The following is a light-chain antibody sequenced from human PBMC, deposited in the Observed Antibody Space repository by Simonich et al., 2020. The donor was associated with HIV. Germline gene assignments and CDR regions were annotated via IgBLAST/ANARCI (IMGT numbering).Light chain of an antibody. V-gene: IGKV1-33*01. CDR3: QQYYSAPIT. CDR1: QDISNY. CDR2: DAS. Sequence: DIQMTQSPSSLYASVGNRVTITCQASQDISNYLNWSQQKPGKAPKLLIYDASNLETGVPSRFSGSGSGTDFTLTISSLQAEDVAVYYCQQYYSAPITFGGGTKVEIK. J-gene: IGKJ4*01.